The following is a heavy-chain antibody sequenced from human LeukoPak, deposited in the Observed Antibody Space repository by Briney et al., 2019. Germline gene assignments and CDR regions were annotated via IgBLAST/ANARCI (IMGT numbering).Heavy chain of an antibody. Sequence: PSETLSLTCTVSGGSISSYYWSWIRQPPGKGLEWIGEINHSGSTNYNPSLKSRVTISVDTSKNQFSLKLSSVTAADTAVYYCARDSGRYYGSGSYRTWPRYNWFDPWGQGTLVTVSS. CDR2: INHSGST. CDR3: ARDSGRYYGSGSYRTWPRYNWFDP. V-gene: IGHV4-34*01. J-gene: IGHJ5*02. D-gene: IGHD3-10*01. CDR1: GGSISSYY.